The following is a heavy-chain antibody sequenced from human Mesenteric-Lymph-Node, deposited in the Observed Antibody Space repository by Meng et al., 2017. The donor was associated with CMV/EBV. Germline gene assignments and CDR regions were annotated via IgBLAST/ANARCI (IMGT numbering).Heavy chain of an antibody. CDR2: VHYSGTT. CDR1: LGSISTRTDY. Sequence: ESLKISCTVSLGSISTRTDYWAWIRQPPGKGLEWVGGVHYSGTTNYNPSLKGRVTISIDTSKNQFSLRLSSVTAADTAVYYCARDPHPIVGAAYGMDVWGQGTTVTVSS. V-gene: IGHV4-39*07. CDR3: ARDPHPIVGAAYGMDV. J-gene: IGHJ6*02. D-gene: IGHD1-26*01.